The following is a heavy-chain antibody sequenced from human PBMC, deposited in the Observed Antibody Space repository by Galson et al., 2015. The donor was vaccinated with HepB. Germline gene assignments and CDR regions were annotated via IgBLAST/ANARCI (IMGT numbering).Heavy chain of an antibody. Sequence: SLRLSCAASGFTFSSYAMSWVRQAPGKGLEWVSAISGSGGSTYYADSVKGRFTISRDNSKNTLYLQMNSLRAEDTAVYYCAKDGPIQLWSRPMTIDWFDPWGQGTLVTVSS. J-gene: IGHJ5*02. CDR2: ISGSGGST. CDR1: GFTFSSYA. D-gene: IGHD5-18*01. V-gene: IGHV3-23*01. CDR3: AKDGPIQLWSRPMTIDWFDP.